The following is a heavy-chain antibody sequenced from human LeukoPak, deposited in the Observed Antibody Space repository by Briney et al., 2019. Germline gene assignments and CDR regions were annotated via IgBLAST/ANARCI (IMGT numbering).Heavy chain of an antibody. CDR3: ARSAGVFGVVMIPYYFDY. V-gene: IGHV1-2*02. D-gene: IGHD3-3*01. J-gene: IGHJ4*02. Sequence: ASVTVSCTASGYTFTGYYMHWVRQAPGQGLEWMGWINPNSGGTNYAQKFQGRVTMTRDTSISTAYMELSRLRSDDTAVYYCARSAGVFGVVMIPYYFDYWGQGTLVTVSS. CDR1: GYTFTGYY. CDR2: INPNSGGT.